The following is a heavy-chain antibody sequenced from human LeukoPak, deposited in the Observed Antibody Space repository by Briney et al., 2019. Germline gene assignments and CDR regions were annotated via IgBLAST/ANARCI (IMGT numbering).Heavy chain of an antibody. V-gene: IGHV3-7*03. CDR3: AGSID. J-gene: IGHJ4*02. CDR1: GFSFSTYW. CDR2: INQHGSEK. Sequence: GGSLRLSCAASGFSFSTYWMGWVRQASGKGPEWVANINQHGSEKYYVDSVKGRFTISRDNAKDSLYLQMNSLRVDDTAVYYCAGSIDWGQGTLVTVSS. D-gene: IGHD3-10*01.